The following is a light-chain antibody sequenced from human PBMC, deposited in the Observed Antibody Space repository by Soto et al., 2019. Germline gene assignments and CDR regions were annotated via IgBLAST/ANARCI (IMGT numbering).Light chain of an antibody. Sequence: DIQMTQSPSTLSASVGDRVTITCLASQSISYWLAWYQQKPGKAPKLLIYKASSLESGVPSRFSGTGSGTEFTLTISSLQPDDFATYYCQQYNTSYTFGQGTKLEIK. CDR2: KAS. CDR1: QSISYW. CDR3: QQYNTSYT. V-gene: IGKV1-5*03. J-gene: IGKJ2*01.